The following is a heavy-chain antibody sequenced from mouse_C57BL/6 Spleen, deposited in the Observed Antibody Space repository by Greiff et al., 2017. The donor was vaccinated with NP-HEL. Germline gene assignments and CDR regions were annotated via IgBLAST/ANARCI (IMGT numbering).Heavy chain of an antibody. CDR2: IDPENGDT. J-gene: IGHJ3*01. Sequence: VQLQQSGAELVRPGASVKLSCTASGFNIKDYYMHWVKQRPEQGLEWIGWIDPENGDTEYAPKFQGKATITADTSSNTAYMQLSSLTSEDTAVYYCTPSSYSNLAWFAYWGQGTLVTVSA. D-gene: IGHD2-5*01. CDR1: GFNIKDYY. CDR3: TPSSYSNLAWFAY. V-gene: IGHV14-4*01.